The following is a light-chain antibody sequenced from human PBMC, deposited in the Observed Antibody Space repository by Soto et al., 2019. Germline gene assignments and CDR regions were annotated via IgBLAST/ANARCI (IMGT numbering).Light chain of an antibody. V-gene: IGLV1-44*01. J-gene: IGLJ3*02. Sequence: QSVLTQPPSASGTPGQTITISCSGGSSNIGRNIVNWYQQLPGMAPKLLIYNNDQRPSGVPDRFSGSKSGTSASLAISGLQSEDEAHYFCSTWDDSRRVFGGGTKVTVL. CDR2: NND. CDR3: STWDDSRRV. CDR1: SSNIGRNI.